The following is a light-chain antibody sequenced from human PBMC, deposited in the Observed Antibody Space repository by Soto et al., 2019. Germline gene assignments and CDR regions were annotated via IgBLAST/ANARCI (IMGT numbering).Light chain of an antibody. J-gene: IGKJ5*01. V-gene: IGKV3-15*01. CDR2: AAT. CDR1: QSINSRS. Sequence: EVVLTQSPATLSLSPGERATLSCGASQSINSRSLAWYRQKPGQPPRLLIYAATTRATGVPTRFSGSGSGTEFTLTISSLQSEDFAVYYCQQYYDWPITFDQGTRLEIK. CDR3: QQYYDWPIT.